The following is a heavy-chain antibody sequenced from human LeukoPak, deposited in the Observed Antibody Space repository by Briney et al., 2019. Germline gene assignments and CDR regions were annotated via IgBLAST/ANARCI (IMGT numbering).Heavy chain of an antibody. D-gene: IGHD1-26*01. V-gene: IGHV3-49*04. Sequence: GGSLRLSCTASGFTFGDYAMSWVRQAPGKGLEWVGFIRSKAYGGTTEYAASVKGRFSISRDDSKSIAYLQMNSLKTEDTAVYYCTRQWELLSFDYWGQGTLVTVSS. CDR1: GFTFGDYA. J-gene: IGHJ4*02. CDR2: IRSKAYGGTT. CDR3: TRQWELLSFDY.